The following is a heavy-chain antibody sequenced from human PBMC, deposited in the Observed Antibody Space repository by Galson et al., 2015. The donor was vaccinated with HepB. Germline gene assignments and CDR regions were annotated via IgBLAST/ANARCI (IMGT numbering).Heavy chain of an antibody. CDR3: ARGGMATIGGPTFDY. CDR1: RYIFTKFG. CDR2: INPSNGNT. D-gene: IGHD5-24*01. Sequence: SVKVSCKAYRYIFTKFGISWVRQAPGQGPEWMGWINPSNGNTNYAQKFQGRVIMTTDTSTSTGYMDLRSLRSDDTAVYYCARGGMATIGGPTFDYWGRGTLVTVSS. V-gene: IGHV1-18*01. J-gene: IGHJ4*02.